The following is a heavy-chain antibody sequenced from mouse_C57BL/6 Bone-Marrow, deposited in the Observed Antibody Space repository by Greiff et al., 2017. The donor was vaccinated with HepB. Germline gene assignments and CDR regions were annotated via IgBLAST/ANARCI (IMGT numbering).Heavy chain of an antibody. CDR3: ARQLGPWYFDV. D-gene: IGHD4-1*01. CDR2: ISGGGGNT. V-gene: IGHV5-9*01. Sequence: VQLKESGGGLVKPGGSLKLSCAASGFTFSSYTMSWVRQTPEKRLEWVATISGGGGNTYYPDSVKGRFTISRDNAKNTLYLQMSSLRSEDTALYYCARQLGPWYFDVWGTGTTVTVSS. J-gene: IGHJ1*03. CDR1: GFTFSSYT.